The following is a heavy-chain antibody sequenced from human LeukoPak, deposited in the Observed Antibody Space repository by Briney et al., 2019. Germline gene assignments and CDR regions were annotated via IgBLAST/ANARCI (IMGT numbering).Heavy chain of an antibody. CDR2: IIPILGIA. CDR3: ARTEVIPAAIGAFDF. Sequence: SVKVSCKASGGTFSSYAISWVRQAPGQGLEWMGRIIPILGIANYAQKFQGRVTITADKSTSTAYMELSSLRSEDTAVYYCARTEVIPAAIGAFDFWGQGTMVTVSS. J-gene: IGHJ3*01. CDR1: GGTFSSYA. D-gene: IGHD2-2*01. V-gene: IGHV1-69*04.